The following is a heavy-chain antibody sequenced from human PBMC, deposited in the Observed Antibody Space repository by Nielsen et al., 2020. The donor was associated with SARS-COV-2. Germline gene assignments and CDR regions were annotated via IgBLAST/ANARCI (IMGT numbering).Heavy chain of an antibody. J-gene: IGHJ6*02. CDR2: IDWDDAK. V-gene: IGHV2-70*11. D-gene: IGHD2-15*01. CDR1: GFSLTTNGVC. Sequence: SGPTLVKPTQTLSLTCTFSGFSLTTNGVCVTWVRQPPGKALEWLARIDWDDAKYYTTSLSTRLTISKDTSKNQVVLTMTNMDPVDTAIYYCARTLGYCCGMDVWGQGTTVTVSS. CDR3: ARTLGYCCGMDV.